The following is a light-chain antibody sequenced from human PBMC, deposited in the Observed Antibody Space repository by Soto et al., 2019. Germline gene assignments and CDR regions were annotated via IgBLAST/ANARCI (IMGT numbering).Light chain of an antibody. V-gene: IGLV2-14*01. CDR3: SSYTTTNTLWV. CDR2: EVS. J-gene: IGLJ3*02. Sequence: QSALTQPASVSGSPGQSITISYTGTSSDVGRYNYVSWYQQHPGKAPKLMIYEVSNRPSGVSHRFSGSKSGNTASLTISGLQAEDESDYFCSSYTTTNTLWVFGGGTKLTVL. CDR1: SSDVGRYNY.